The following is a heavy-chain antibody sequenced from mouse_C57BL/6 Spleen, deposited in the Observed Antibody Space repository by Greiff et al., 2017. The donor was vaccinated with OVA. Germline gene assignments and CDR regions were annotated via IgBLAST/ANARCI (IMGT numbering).Heavy chain of an antibody. CDR3: ARGEPWFAD. Sequence: EVQVVESGGGLVKPGGSLKLSCAASGFTFSSYAMSWVRQTPEKRLEWVATISDGGSYTYYPDNVKGRFTISRDNAKNNLYLQMSHLKSEDTAMYYCARGEPWFADWGQGTLVTVSA. V-gene: IGHV5-4*01. J-gene: IGHJ3*01. CDR1: GFTFSSYA. CDR2: ISDGGSYT.